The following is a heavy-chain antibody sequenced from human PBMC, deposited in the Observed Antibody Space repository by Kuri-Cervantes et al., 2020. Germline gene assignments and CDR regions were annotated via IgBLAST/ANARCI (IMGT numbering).Heavy chain of an antibody. Sequence: GESLKISCAASGFTFSSYGMHWVRQAPGKGLEWVAVIWYDGSNKYYADSVKGRFTISRDNSKNTLYLQMNSLRAEDTAVYYCAVVPTYGYYYGMDVWGQGTTVTVSS. CDR3: AVVPTYGYYYGMDV. J-gene: IGHJ6*02. CDR1: GFTFSSYG. CDR2: IWYDGSNK. D-gene: IGHD2-2*01. V-gene: IGHV3-33*01.